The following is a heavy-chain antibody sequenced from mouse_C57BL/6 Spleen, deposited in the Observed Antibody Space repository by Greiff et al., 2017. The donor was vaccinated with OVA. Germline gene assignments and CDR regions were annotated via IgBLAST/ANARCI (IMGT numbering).Heavy chain of an antibody. CDR2: INPNNGGT. J-gene: IGHJ3*01. CDR3: ASLPWFAY. CDR1: GYTFTDYY. Sequence: VQLQQSGPELVKPGASVKISCKASGYTFTDYYMNWVKQSHGKSLEWIGDINPNNGGTSYNQKFKGKATLTVDKSSSTAYMELRSLTSEDSAVYYCASLPWFAYWGQGTLVTVSA. V-gene: IGHV1-26*01.